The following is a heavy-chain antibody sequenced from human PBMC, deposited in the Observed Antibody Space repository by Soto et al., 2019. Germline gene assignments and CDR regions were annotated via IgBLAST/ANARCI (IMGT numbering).Heavy chain of an antibody. J-gene: IGHJ3*02. V-gene: IGHV5-51*01. CDR3: ASGYYGSGSYYTALAFDI. Sequence: PEESLKISCKGSGYSFTSYWIGWVRQIPWKGLEWMGIIYPGDSDTRYSPSFQGQVTISADKSISTAYLQWSSLKASDTAMYYCASGYYGSGSYYTALAFDIWGQGTMVTVSS. CDR1: GYSFTSYW. CDR2: IYPGDSDT. D-gene: IGHD3-10*01.